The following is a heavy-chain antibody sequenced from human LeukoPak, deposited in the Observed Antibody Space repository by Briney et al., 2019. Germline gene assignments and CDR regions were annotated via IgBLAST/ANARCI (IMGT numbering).Heavy chain of an antibody. D-gene: IGHD6-25*01. CDR3: ARLISGSGP. CDR1: GYTFTSYG. CDR2: ISAYNGNT. Sequence: ASVKVSCKASGYTFTSYGISWVRQAPGQGLEWVGWISAYNGNTNYAQKFQGRVNMTRDTSISTANMELSRLRSDDTAVYYCARLISGSGPWGQGTLVTVSS. J-gene: IGHJ5*02. V-gene: IGHV1-18*01.